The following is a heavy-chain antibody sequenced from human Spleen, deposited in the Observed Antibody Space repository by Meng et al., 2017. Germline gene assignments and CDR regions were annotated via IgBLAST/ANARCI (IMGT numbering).Heavy chain of an antibody. CDR2: IYYTGST. Sequence: ESLKISCTVSGGSISSSNYYWGWIRQPPGKGLEWIANIYYTGSTYYNPSLKSRVTISVDTSKNQFSLKLSSVTAADTAVYYCARGSQASGWYRQFYYYGMDVWGQGTTVTVSS. J-gene: IGHJ6*02. V-gene: IGHV4-39*07. CDR3: ARGSQASGWYRQFYYYGMDV. CDR1: GGSISSSNYY. D-gene: IGHD6-19*01.